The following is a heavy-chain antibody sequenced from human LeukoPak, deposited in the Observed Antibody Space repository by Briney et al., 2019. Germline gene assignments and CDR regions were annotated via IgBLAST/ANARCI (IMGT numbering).Heavy chain of an antibody. D-gene: IGHD6-6*01. CDR2: INHSGST. CDR1: GGSFSGYY. J-gene: IGHJ6*02. CDR3: ARVGMIAPLWYYYGMDV. V-gene: IGHV4-34*01. Sequence: SETLSLTCAVYGGSFSGYYWSWIRQPPGRGLEWIGEINHSGSTNYNPSLKSRVIISVDTSKNQFSLKLSSVTAADTAVYYCARVGMIAPLWYYYGMDVWGQGTTVTVSS.